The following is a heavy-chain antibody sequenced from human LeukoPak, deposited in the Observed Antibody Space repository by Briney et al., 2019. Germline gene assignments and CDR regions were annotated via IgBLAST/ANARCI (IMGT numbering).Heavy chain of an antibody. V-gene: IGHV3-7*01. Sequence: GGSLRLSSAASGFTFSSNWMSWVRQAPGKGREWVANIEEHGSEKYYVDSVEGRFTISRDHAKNSLYLRMNSLRAEDTAVYFCARAVSGYYYYYMDVWGKGTTVTVSS. CDR2: IEEHGSEK. CDR3: ARAVSGYYYYYMDV. J-gene: IGHJ6*03. D-gene: IGHD1-14*01. CDR1: GFTFSSNW.